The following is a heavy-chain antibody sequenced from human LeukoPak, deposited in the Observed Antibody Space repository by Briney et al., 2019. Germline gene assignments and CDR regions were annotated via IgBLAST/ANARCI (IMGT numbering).Heavy chain of an antibody. CDR2: INPNSGGT. V-gene: IGHV1-2*02. CDR3: ARDTARITIFGVAKYMDV. Sequence: ASVKVSCKASGYTFTGYYMHWVRQAPGQGLQWMGWINPNSGGTNYAQKFQGRVTLTRDTSISTAYMELSRLRSDDTAVYYCARDTARITIFGVAKYMDVWGKGTTVTVSS. D-gene: IGHD3-3*01. J-gene: IGHJ6*03. CDR1: GYTFTGYY.